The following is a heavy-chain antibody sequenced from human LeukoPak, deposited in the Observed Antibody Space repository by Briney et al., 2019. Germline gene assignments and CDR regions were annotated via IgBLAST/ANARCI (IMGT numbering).Heavy chain of an antibody. Sequence: GGSLRLSCAASGFTFSSYAISCVRQAPGKGLEWVSVFGVRGLTTYYADSVKGRFTISRDNSKNTMFLQMNSLRAEDTAVYYCAREAIGYCSSTSCAEVYYYYMDVWGKGTTVTVSS. V-gene: IGHV3-23*01. CDR3: AREAIGYCSSTSCAEVYYYYMDV. CDR1: GFTFSSYA. CDR2: FGVRGLTT. J-gene: IGHJ6*03. D-gene: IGHD2-2*01.